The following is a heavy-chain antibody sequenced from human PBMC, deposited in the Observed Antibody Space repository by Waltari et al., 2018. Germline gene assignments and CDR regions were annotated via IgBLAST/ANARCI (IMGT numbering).Heavy chain of an antibody. J-gene: IGHJ4*02. Sequence: VQLQESGPGLLKPSETLSLTSYVTGGSISSSYWSWIRQPAGHGLEWIGRVHSSGSYNYNTSLTSRVTMSVDTSKNQFSLKLASVTAADTAMYFCARGPRQAGTSSWIFDYWGQGILVTVSS. D-gene: IGHD6-13*01. CDR1: GGSISSSY. V-gene: IGHV4-4*07. CDR3: ARGPRQAGTSSWIFDY. CDR2: VHSSGSY.